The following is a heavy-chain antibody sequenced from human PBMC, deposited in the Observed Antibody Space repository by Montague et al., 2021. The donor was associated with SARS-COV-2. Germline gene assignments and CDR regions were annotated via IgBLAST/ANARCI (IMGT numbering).Heavy chain of an antibody. CDR2: ISGSGGST. Sequence: LRLSCAASGFTFSSYAMSWVRPAPGKGLEWVSAISGSGGSTYYADSVKGRFTISRDNSKNTLYLQMNSLRAEDTAVYYCAKRYCSGGSCYSGFDPWGQGTLVTVSS. CDR3: AKRYCSGGSCYSGFDP. V-gene: IGHV3-23*01. CDR1: GFTFSSYA. J-gene: IGHJ5*02. D-gene: IGHD2-15*01.